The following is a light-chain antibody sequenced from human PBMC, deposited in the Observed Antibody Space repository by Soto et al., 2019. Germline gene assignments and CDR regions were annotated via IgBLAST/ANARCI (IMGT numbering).Light chain of an antibody. V-gene: IGKV4-1*01. CDR2: WAS. CDR1: QSVLYSSSNKNY. J-gene: IGKJ1*01. Sequence: DIVMTQSPDSLAVSLSERATINCKSSQSVLYSSSNKNYLAWYQQKPGQPPKLLIYWASTRESGVPDRFSGSGSGTDFTLTISSLQAEDVALYYCQQDYRPWTFGQGTKVEIK. CDR3: QQDYRPWT.